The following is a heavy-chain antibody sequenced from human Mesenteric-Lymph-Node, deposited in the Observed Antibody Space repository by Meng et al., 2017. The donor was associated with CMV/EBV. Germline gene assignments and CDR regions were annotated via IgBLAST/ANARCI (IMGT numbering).Heavy chain of an antibody. CDR3: ARDYYYGSGSYYKSRWFDP. CDR2: IRHSASS. V-gene: IGHV4-61*01. Sequence: SGRHYWPWIRQPPGKGLEWIGYIRHSASSNYNTSLKSRLTISVDTSKDQFSLELRSVTAADTAVYYCARDYYYGSGSYYKSRWFDPWGQGTLVTVSS. D-gene: IGHD3-10*01. J-gene: IGHJ5*02. CDR1: SGRHY.